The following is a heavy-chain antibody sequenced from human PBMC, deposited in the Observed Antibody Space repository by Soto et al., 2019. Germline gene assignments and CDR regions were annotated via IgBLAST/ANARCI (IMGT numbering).Heavy chain of an antibody. CDR3: ARGGLPASYYSYCCIDV. J-gene: IGHJ6*03. Sequence: SETLSLTCTVSGGSISSYYWSWIRQPPGKGLEWIGYIYYSGSTNYNPSLKSRVTISVDTSKNQFSLKLSSVTAGDAAVYYCARGGLPASYYSYCCIDVWGKGSTVTVS. V-gene: IGHV4-59*08. D-gene: IGHD2-2*01. CDR2: IYYSGST. CDR1: GGSISSYY.